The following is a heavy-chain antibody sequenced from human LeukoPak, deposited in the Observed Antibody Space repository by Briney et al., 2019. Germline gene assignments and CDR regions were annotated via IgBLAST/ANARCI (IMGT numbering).Heavy chain of an antibody. CDR2: IYYSGST. D-gene: IGHD5-24*01. CDR1: GGSISSSSYY. Sequence: SETLSLTCTVSGGSISSSSYYWGWIRQPPGKGLEWIGSIYYSGSTYYNPSLKSRVTISVDTSKNQFSPKLSSVTAADTAVYYCARDWISGRDGCNSDAYYFDYWGQGTLVTVSS. J-gene: IGHJ4*02. CDR3: ARDWISGRDGCNSDAYYFDY. V-gene: IGHV4-39*07.